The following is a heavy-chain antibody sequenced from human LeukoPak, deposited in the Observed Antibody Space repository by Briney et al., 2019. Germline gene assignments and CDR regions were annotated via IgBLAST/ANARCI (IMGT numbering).Heavy chain of an antibody. CDR2: IYYSGST. CDR3: ARWRYSYGQSYYFDY. J-gene: IGHJ4*02. D-gene: IGHD5-18*01. Sequence: SETLSLTCTVSGGSISSDYWSWIRQPPGKGLEWIGYIYYSGSTNYNPSLKSRVTISVDTSKNQFSLKLSSVTAADTAVYYCARWRYSYGQSYYFDYWGQGTLVTVSS. CDR1: GGSISSDY. V-gene: IGHV4-59*12.